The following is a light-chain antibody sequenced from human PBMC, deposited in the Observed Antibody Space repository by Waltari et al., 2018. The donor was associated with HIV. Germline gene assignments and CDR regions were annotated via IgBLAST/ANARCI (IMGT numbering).Light chain of an antibody. V-gene: IGLV1-47*01. CDR3: AAWDGSLSGFWV. CDR2: RNN. J-gene: IGLJ3*02. CDR1: SSNIGSNY. Sequence: QSVLTQPPSASGTPGQRVTISCSGSSSNIGSNYVYWYQQLPGTAPKLLIYRNNQRPSGAPDRFSGSKSATSASLAISGLRSEDEADYYCAAWDGSLSGFWVFGGGTKLAVL.